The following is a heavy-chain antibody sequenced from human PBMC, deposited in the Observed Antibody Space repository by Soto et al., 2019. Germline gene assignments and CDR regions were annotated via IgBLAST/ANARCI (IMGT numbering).Heavy chain of an antibody. CDR2: INPNSGGT. J-gene: IGHJ4*02. Sequence: ASVKVSCKASGYTFTGYYMHWVRQAPGQGLEWMGWINPNSGGTNYAQKFQGRVTMTRDTSISTAYMELSRLRSDDTAVYYCARAPPNYYGSGSYYYWGQGTLVTGLL. D-gene: IGHD3-10*01. CDR3: ARAPPNYYGSGSYYY. CDR1: GYTFTGYY. V-gene: IGHV1-2*02.